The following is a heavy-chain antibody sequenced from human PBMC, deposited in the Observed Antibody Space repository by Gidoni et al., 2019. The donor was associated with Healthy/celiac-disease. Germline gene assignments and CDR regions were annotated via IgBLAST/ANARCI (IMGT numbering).Heavy chain of an antibody. V-gene: IGHV4-39*01. Sequence: QLQLQESGPGLVKPSETLSLTCTVSGCSISSSSYYWGWIRQPPGKGLEWIGSIYYSGSTYYNPSLKSRVTISVDTSKNQFSLKLSSVTAADTAVYYCARAYDSSGPPYNWFDPWGQGTLVTVSS. CDR3: ARAYDSSGPPYNWFDP. J-gene: IGHJ5*02. CDR2: IYYSGST. CDR1: GCSISSSSYY. D-gene: IGHD3-22*01.